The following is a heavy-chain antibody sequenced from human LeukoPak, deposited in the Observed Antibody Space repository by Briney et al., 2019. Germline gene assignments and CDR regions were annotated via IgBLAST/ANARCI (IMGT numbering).Heavy chain of an antibody. CDR1: GYTFTSYD. V-gene: IGHV1-18*01. J-gene: IGHJ3*02. CDR3: ARVVPRFGYIVVVPNAFDI. Sequence: ASVKVSCKASGYTFTSYDINWVRQATGQGLEWMGWMNPNSGNTNYAQKLQGRVTMTTDTSTSTAYMELRSLRSDDTAVYYCARVVPRFGYIVVVPNAFDIWGQGTMVTVSS. D-gene: IGHD2-2*01. CDR2: MNPNSGNT.